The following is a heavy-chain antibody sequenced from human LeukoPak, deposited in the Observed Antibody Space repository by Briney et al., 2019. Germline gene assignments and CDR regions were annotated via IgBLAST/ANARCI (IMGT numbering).Heavy chain of an antibody. CDR3: ARGADGSGSSYYYYMDV. CDR1: GYTFTGYY. D-gene: IGHD3-10*01. CDR2: INPNSGGT. J-gene: IGHJ6*03. V-gene: IGHV1-2*02. Sequence: ASVKVSCKASGYTFTGYYMHWVRQAPGQGLEWMGWINPNSGGTNYAQKFQGRVTMTRDTSISTAYMELSRLRSEDTAVYYCARGADGSGSSYYYYMDVWGKGTTVTISS.